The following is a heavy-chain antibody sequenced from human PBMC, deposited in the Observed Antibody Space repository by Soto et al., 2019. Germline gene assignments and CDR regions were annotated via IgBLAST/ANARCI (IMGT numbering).Heavy chain of an antibody. CDR1: GFTFSSYA. J-gene: IGHJ6*03. CDR3: AKEAVVVVAATPNYYYYYMDV. D-gene: IGHD2-15*01. V-gene: IGHV3-23*01. Sequence: GGSLRLSCAASGFTFSSYAMSWVRQAPGKGLEWVSAISGSGGSTYYADSVKGRFTISRDNSKNTLYLQMNSLRAEDTAVYYCAKEAVVVVAATPNYYYYYMDVWGKGTTVTVSS. CDR2: ISGSGGST.